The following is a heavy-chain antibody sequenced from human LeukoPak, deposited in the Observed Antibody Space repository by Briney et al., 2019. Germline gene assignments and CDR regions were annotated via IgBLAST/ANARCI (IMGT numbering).Heavy chain of an antibody. CDR2: INDSGRT. CDR3: AKDGPGSSCYYMVRFLDY. V-gene: IGHV3-23*01. CDR1: GFTFSKYA. Sequence: PGGSLRLSCAASGFTFSKYAMSWVRQAPGKGLEWVSSINDSGRTYYADAVKGRLSIFSDNSKNTLYLQMNSLRAEDTAVYYGAKDGPGSSCYYMVRFLDYWGQGTLVSVSS. J-gene: IGHJ4*02. D-gene: IGHD3-22*01.